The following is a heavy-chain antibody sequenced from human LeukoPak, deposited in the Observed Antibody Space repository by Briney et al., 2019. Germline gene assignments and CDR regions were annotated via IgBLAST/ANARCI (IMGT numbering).Heavy chain of an antibody. D-gene: IGHD5-12*01. Sequence: SETLSLTCTVSGGSISSYYWSWIRQPPGKGLEWIGYIYYSGSTNYNPSLKSRVTISVDTSKNQFSLKLSSVTAADTAVYYCARGYGGYDRYFDYWGQGTLVTVSS. V-gene: IGHV4-59*08. CDR1: GGSISSYY. CDR2: IYYSGST. CDR3: ARGYGGYDRYFDY. J-gene: IGHJ4*02.